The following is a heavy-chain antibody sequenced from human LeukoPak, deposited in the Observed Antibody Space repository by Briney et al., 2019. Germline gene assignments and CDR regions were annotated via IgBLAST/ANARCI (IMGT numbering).Heavy chain of an antibody. CDR1: GFTFTSSA. Sequence: SVNVSFKASGFTFTSSAVQWVRQARGQRLEWIGWIVVGSGNTNYAQKFQERVTITRDMSTSTAYMELSSLRSEDTAVYYCAAEMFSGSYPEYFQHWGQGTLVTVSS. CDR2: IVVGSGNT. D-gene: IGHD1-26*01. J-gene: IGHJ1*01. CDR3: AAEMFSGSYPEYFQH. V-gene: IGHV1-58*01.